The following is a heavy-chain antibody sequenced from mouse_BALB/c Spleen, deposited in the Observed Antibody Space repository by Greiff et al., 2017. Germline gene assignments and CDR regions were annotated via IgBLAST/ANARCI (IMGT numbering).Heavy chain of an antibody. D-gene: IGHD2-10*02. Sequence: EVNVVESGGGLVQPGGSLKLSCAASGFTFSSYTMSWVRQTPEKRLEWVAYISNGGGSTYYPDTVKGRFTISRDNAKNTLYLQMSSLKSEDTAMYYCARQSYGNYEGAMDYWGQGTSVTVSS. CDR3: ARQSYGNYEGAMDY. J-gene: IGHJ4*01. CDR1: GFTFSSYT. CDR2: ISNGGGST. V-gene: IGHV5-12-2*01.